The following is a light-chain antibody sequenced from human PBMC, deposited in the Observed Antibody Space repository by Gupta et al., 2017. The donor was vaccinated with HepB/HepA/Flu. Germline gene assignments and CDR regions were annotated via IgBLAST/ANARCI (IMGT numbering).Light chain of an antibody. CDR2: DVT. Sequence: SALPQPASVSGSPHHSITISCTRTSSDNGSSDSVYWSQQHPVQFPKLMIYDVTNRPSVVSTRFSGSKSATTASLTISGLHAEDEADYYCHSYAGSTVNSVFGYGTKVTVL. J-gene: IGLJ1*01. CDR1: SSDNGSSDS. V-gene: IGLV2-14*03. CDR3: HSYAGSTVNSV.